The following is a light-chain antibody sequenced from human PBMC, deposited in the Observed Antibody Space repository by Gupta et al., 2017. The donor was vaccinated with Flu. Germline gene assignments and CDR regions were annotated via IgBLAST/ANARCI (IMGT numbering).Light chain of an antibody. CDR2: AAS. CDR3: HQSYSTHPT. CDR1: QSISTY. Sequence: PSSPSASVGDIVTIASRASQSISTYLNRYQQRPGKAPNLLIYAASASQDAVPSRFSGCGSGTDFTLTISSLQPEDFATYYCHQSYSTHPTFGQWTRLAI. V-gene: IGKV1-39*01. J-gene: IGKJ5*01.